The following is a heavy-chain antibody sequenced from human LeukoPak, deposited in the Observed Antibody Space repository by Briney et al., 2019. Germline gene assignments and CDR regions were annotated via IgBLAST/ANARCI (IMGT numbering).Heavy chain of an antibody. V-gene: IGHV4-34*01. CDR2: INHSGST. D-gene: IGHD1-26*01. CDR1: GFPFSSYW. J-gene: IGHJ4*02. Sequence: GSLRLSCVASGFPFSSYWMTWVRQAPGKGLEWIGEINHSGSTNYNPSLKSRVTISVDTSKNQFSLKLSSVTAADTAVYYCAKISGSYSHPFDYWGQGTLVTVSS. CDR3: AKISGSYSHPFDY.